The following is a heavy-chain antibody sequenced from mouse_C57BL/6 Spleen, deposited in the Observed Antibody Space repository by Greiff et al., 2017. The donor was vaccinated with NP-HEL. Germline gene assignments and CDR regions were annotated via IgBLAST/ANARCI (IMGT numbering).Heavy chain of an antibody. D-gene: IGHD1-1*01. CDR2: INPSTGGT. CDR1: GYSFTGYY. J-gene: IGHJ4*01. Sequence: EVQLQQSGPELVKPGASVKISCKASGYSFTGYYMNWVKQSPEKSLEWIGEINPSTGGTTYNQKFKAKATLTVDKSSSTAYMQLKSLTSEDSAVYYCASPFYYYGSSYGAMDYWGQGTSVTVSS. CDR3: ASPFYYYGSSYGAMDY. V-gene: IGHV1-42*01.